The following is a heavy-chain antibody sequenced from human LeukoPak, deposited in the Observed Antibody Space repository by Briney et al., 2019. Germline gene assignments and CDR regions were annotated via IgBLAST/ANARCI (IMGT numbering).Heavy chain of an antibody. D-gene: IGHD3-16*01. Sequence: SETLSLTCTVSGGSISSGDYYWSWIRQPPGKGLEWIGYIYYSGSTYYNPSLKSRVTISVDTSKNQFSLKLSSLTASDTPVSYWAREGVMAAKLAYWGRVTRVTV. CDR1: GGSISSGDYY. CDR3: AREGVMAAKLAY. CDR2: IYYSGST. J-gene: IGHJ4*02. V-gene: IGHV4-30-4*08.